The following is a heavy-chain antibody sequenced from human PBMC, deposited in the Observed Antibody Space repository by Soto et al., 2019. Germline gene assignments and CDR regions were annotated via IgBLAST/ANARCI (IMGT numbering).Heavy chain of an antibody. CDR2: LDNYNGDT. J-gene: IGHJ5*02. V-gene: IGHV1-18*04. CDR3: ARVVVLRPSAVPTVDP. D-gene: IGHD3-3*01. CDR1: GSTFSRYG. Sequence: ASVKVSCNASGSTFSRYGISWVRPAPGQGLEWMGWLDNYNGDTEYTETLQGRVSMTRDTSTHTAYMELKNLKTDDTAIYYCARVVVLRPSAVPTVDPGGQGTPVTVSS.